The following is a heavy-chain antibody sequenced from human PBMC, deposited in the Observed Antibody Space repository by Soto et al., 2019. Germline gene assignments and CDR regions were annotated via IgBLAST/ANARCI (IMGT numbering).Heavy chain of an antibody. Sequence: PSETLSLTCAVYGGSFSGYYWSWIRQPPGKGLEWIGEINHSGSTNYNPSLKSRVTISVDTSKNQFSLKLSSVTAADTAVYYCARVPRRGIAAAAKQSPYGYFQHWGQGTLVTVSS. J-gene: IGHJ1*01. CDR2: INHSGST. CDR1: GGSFSGYY. V-gene: IGHV4-34*01. D-gene: IGHD6-13*01. CDR3: ARVPRRGIAAAAKQSPYGYFQH.